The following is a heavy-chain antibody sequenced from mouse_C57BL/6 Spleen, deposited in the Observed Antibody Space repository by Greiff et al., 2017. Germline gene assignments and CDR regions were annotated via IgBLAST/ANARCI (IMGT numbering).Heavy chain of an antibody. CDR2: IDPSDSET. J-gene: IGHJ4*01. V-gene: IGHV1-52*01. CDR1: GYTFTSYW. CDR3: ARGYYYGSSLYAMDY. D-gene: IGHD1-1*01. Sequence: QVQLQQPGAELVRPGSSVKLSCKASGYTFTSYWMHWVKQRPIQGLEWIGNIDPSDSETHYNQKFKDKATLTVDKSSSTAYMQLSSLTSEDSAVYYCARGYYYGSSLYAMDYWGQGTSVTASS.